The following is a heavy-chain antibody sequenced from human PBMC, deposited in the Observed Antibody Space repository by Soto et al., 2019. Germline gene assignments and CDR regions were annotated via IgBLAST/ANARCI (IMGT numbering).Heavy chain of an antibody. CDR2: ISDSGGRT. D-gene: IGHD6-19*01. CDR1: GFIFTKYA. V-gene: IGHV3-23*01. CDR3: AKELVNSGWTYFDY. J-gene: IGHJ4*02. Sequence: GGSLRLSCAASGFIFTKYAMSWVRQAPGKGLEWVSAISDSGGRTYYADSVKGRFTISRDNSKNTLYLQMNSLRAEDTAVYFCAKELVNSGWTYFDYWGQGTLVTVSS.